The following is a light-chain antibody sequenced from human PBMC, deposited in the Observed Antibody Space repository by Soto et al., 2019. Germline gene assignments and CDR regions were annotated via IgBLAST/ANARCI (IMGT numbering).Light chain of an antibody. CDR3: QQRSNWPPT. CDR1: QSVSSY. Sequence: EIVLTQSPATLSLSPGERATLSCRASQSVSSYLAWYQQKPGQAPRLLIYDASNRATGIPARFSGSGSGTGLTPTISRLGPEGFGVYFWQQRSNWPPTFGGGTKVEIK. CDR2: DAS. V-gene: IGKV3-11*01. J-gene: IGKJ4*01.